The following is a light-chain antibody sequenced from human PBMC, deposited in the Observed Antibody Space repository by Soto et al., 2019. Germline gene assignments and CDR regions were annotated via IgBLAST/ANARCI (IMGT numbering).Light chain of an antibody. CDR1: QSIGSW. CDR2: RAT. V-gene: IGKV1-5*03. J-gene: IGKJ1*01. CDR3: QQYVTYSRA. Sequence: DIQMTQSPSTLSASVGDRVTITCRASQSIGSWVAWYQQKPGKAPKLLIYRATSLENGVPSRFSGSGFGAEFTTSITILQPDDFATYFCQQYVTYSRAFGRGTNVVI.